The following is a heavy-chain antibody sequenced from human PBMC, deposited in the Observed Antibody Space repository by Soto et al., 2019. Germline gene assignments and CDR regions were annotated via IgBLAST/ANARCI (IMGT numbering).Heavy chain of an antibody. D-gene: IGHD3-3*01. Sequence: KTSETLSLTCTVSEGSITSGGYFWDWIRQPPGKGLEWIGTVHSTGGTYYSPSLRSRVTISVDTSKNLFSLKMTSASATDTAVYFCAKREDSSRFGGLDIWGQGTAVTVSS. CDR1: EGSITSGGYF. V-gene: IGHV4-39*01. J-gene: IGHJ6*02. CDR2: VHSTGGT. CDR3: AKREDSSRFGGLDI.